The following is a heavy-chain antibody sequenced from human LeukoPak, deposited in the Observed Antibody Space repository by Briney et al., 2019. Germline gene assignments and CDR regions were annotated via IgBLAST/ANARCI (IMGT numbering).Heavy chain of an antibody. D-gene: IGHD1-7*01. J-gene: IGHJ5*02. V-gene: IGHV4-39*01. CDR2: IYYSGST. CDR3: ARLDGTTGFDP. Sequence: SETLSLTCTVSGGSISSSSYYWGWIRQPPGKGLEWIGSIYYSGSTYYNPSLKSRVTISVDTSKNQFSLKLSSVTAADTAVYYSARLDGTTGFDPWGQGTLVTVSS. CDR1: GGSISSSSYY.